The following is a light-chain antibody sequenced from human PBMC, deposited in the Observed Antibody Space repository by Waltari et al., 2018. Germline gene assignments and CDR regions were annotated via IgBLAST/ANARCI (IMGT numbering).Light chain of an antibody. Sequence: QSALTQPRSVSGSPGQSVTISCTGTSSDVGRYNYVSWFQQYPGKAPKLMISDVSERPSGVPDLFTGSKSGNTASLTISGLQAEDEADYYCCAYAGIYTWVFGGVTQLTFL. V-gene: IGLV2-11*01. CDR1: SSDVGRYNY. CDR2: DVS. J-gene: IGLJ3*02. CDR3: CAYAGIYTWV.